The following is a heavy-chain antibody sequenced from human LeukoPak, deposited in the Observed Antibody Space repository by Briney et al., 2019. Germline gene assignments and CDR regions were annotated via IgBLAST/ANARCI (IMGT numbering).Heavy chain of an antibody. CDR2: IYYSGST. D-gene: IGHD1-26*01. CDR3: ARRVGDKDYFDY. CDR1: GGSISSYY. J-gene: IGHJ4*02. Sequence: SETLSLTCTVSGGSISSYYWSWIRQPPGKGLEWIAYIYYSGSTNYNPSLKSRVTISVDTSKNQFSLKLRYVTAADTAAYYCARRVGDKDYFDYWGQGTLVTVSS. V-gene: IGHV4-59*13.